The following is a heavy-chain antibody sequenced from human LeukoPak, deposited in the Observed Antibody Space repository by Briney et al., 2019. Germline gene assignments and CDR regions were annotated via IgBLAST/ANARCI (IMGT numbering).Heavy chain of an antibody. D-gene: IGHD4-17*01. CDR2: ISPYSGAA. V-gene: IGHV1-2*02. Sequence: ASVKVSCKASGYTFTDYYLNWVRQAPGQGLEWMGWISPYSGAAHYAQIFQGRVTMTRDTSISTAYMEVSRLRSDDTAVYYCARTMTTATWDYWGQGTLVTVSS. CDR3: ARTMTTATWDY. CDR1: GYTFTDYY. J-gene: IGHJ4*02.